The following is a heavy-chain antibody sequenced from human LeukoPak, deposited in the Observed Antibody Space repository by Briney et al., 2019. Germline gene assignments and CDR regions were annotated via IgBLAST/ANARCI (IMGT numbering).Heavy chain of an antibody. V-gene: IGHV3-23*01. Sequence: GGSLRLSCAASGFTFSSYAMSWVRQAPGKGLEWVSAISGSGGSTYYADSVKGRFTISRDNSKNTLYLQMNSLRVEDTAVYYCAKDYVEMATIGIFGYWGQGTLVTVSS. CDR1: GFTFSSYA. D-gene: IGHD5-24*01. CDR2: ISGSGGST. CDR3: AKDYVEMATIGIFGY. J-gene: IGHJ4*02.